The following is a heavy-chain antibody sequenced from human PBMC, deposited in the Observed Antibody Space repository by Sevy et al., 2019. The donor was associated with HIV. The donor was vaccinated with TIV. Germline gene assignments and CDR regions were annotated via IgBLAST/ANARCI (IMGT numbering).Heavy chain of an antibody. D-gene: IGHD3-10*01. CDR2: IKEDGSET. J-gene: IGHJ4*02. V-gene: IGHV3-7*01. CDR3: ARGCYGLGTDYAEYTSFDH. CDR1: GFSFSTYW. Sequence: GGSLRLSCAASGFSFSTYWMSWVRQAPGKGLEWVANIKEDGSETFHVDSVKGRFTISRDNAKNSLFLQLSSLRAEDTAVYYCARGCYGLGTDYAEYTSFDHWGQGTLVTVSS.